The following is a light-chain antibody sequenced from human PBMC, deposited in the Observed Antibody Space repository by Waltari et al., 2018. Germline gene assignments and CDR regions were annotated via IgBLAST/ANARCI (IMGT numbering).Light chain of an antibody. CDR3: LISFSGAEEV. V-gene: IGLV7-46*01. CDR1: PGAVTRGHY. J-gene: IGLJ2*01. Sequence: QAVLTQDHSLTVSPGGPVTLTCGPRPGAVTRGHYPSSFQQKHGHPPRTLIYDTRNKHSWTPVRFSGSLLGGTSALTLSGPQPEDEADYYCLISFSGAEEVFGGGTKLTVL. CDR2: DTR.